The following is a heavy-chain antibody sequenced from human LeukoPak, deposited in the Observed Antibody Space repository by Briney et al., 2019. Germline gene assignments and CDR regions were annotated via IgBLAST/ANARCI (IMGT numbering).Heavy chain of an antibody. J-gene: IGHJ4*02. Sequence: PGGSLRLSCAASGFTFSDYYMSWIRQAPEKGLEWVSYISSSGSTIYYADSVKGRFTISRDNAKNSLHLQMNSLRAEDTAVYYCARDRHLSGYYYDSSGSVFDYWGQGTLVTVSS. CDR3: ARDRHLSGYYYDSSGSVFDY. CDR1: GFTFSDYY. CDR2: ISSSGSTI. V-gene: IGHV3-11*01. D-gene: IGHD3-22*01.